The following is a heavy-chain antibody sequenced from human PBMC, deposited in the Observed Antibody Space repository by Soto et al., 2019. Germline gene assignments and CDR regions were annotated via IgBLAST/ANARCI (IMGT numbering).Heavy chain of an antibody. CDR1: GFTFSSYA. Sequence: GGSLRLSCAASGFTFSSYAMSWVRQAPGKGLEWVSAISGSGGSKYYADSVKGRFTISRDNSKNTLYLQMNSLRAEDTAVYYCARHKGVLFNFDWLLFHWFDPWGQGTLVTVSS. CDR3: ARHKGVLFNFDWLLFHWFDP. D-gene: IGHD3-9*01. V-gene: IGHV3-23*01. CDR2: ISGSGGSK. J-gene: IGHJ5*02.